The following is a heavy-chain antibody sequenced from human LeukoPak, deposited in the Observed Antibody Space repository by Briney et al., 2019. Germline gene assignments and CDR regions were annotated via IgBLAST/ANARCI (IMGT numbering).Heavy chain of an antibody. J-gene: IGHJ4*02. Sequence: GGSLRLSCAACGFTFSSYAMSWVRQAPGKGLEWISAISGSGGSTYYADSVKGRFTISRDNSKNTLYLQMNSLRAEDTAVYYCAKDYSGYDLYFFDYWGQGTLVTVSS. CDR2: ISGSGGST. V-gene: IGHV3-23*01. CDR3: AKDYSGYDLYFFDY. D-gene: IGHD5-12*01. CDR1: GFTFSSYA.